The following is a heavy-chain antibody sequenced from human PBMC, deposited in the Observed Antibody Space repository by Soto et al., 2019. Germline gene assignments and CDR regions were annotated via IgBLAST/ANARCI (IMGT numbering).Heavy chain of an antibody. Sequence: GXSXKVSYKASGGTXNSYAIRWVRQAPGQGLEWMGGIIPIFGTANYAQKFQGRFTITADKSTRTAYMELSSLRSEDTAVYYCARGGWELPRPFDYWGQGTLFTVSS. J-gene: IGHJ4*02. V-gene: IGHV1-69*06. CDR3: ARGGWELPRPFDY. CDR1: GGTXNSYA. D-gene: IGHD2-15*01. CDR2: IIPIFGTA.